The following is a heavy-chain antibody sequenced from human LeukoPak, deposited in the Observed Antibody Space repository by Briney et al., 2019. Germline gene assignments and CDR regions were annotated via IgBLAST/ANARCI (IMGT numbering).Heavy chain of an antibody. D-gene: IGHD2-21*01. CDR1: GGSVSSYH. CDR2: VYYSGST. CDR3: AREANSPTARYWYFDL. V-gene: IGHV4-59*02. Sequence: SETLSLXCTVSGGSVSSYHWSWMRQSPGKGLEWIGYVYYSGSTNYNPALKSRVTISLDTSENQFSLKLSSVTAADTAVYYCAREANSPTARYWYFDLWGRGTQVTVSS. J-gene: IGHJ2*01.